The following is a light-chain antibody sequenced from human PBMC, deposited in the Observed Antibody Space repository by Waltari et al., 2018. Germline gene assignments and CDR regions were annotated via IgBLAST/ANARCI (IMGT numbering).Light chain of an antibody. CDR1: QDIKNY. J-gene: IGKJ4*01. V-gene: IGKV1-33*01. CDR3: QQDDTVPDLLT. CDR2: DAS. Sequence: DIQMAQSPASLSASVGGRVTISCRASQDIKNYLTWYQQKPGKAPKLLIYDASHLEKGVPSRYSGSGSGTHVTFTISILQSGEIAPYYCQQDDTVPDLLTFGGEAKVEIK.